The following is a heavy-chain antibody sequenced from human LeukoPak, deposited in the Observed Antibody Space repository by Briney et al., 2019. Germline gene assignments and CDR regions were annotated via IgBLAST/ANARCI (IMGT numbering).Heavy chain of an antibody. J-gene: IGHJ4*02. CDR3: ANEGYYYDSSGYLDY. V-gene: IGHV1-69*05. CDR2: IIPIFGTA. Sequence: SVKVSCKASGGTFSSYAISWVRQAPGQGLEWMGGIIPIFGTANYAQKFQGRVTITTDESTSTAYMELSSLRSEDTAVYYCANEGYYYDSSGYLDYLGQGTLVTVSS. D-gene: IGHD3-22*01. CDR1: GGTFSSYA.